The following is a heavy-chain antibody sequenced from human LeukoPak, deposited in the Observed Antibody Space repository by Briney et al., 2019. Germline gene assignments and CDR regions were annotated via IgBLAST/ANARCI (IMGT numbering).Heavy chain of an antibody. CDR1: GYTFTGYY. Sequence: ASVKVSCKASGYTFTGYYMHWVRQAPGQGLEWMGWINPNSGGTNYAQKFQGRVTMTRDTSISTAYMELSRLRSDDTAVYYCVRAPTPGSYSEYFQHWGQGTLVTVSS. V-gene: IGHV1-2*02. CDR3: VRAPTPGSYSEYFQH. D-gene: IGHD3-10*01. CDR2: INPNSGGT. J-gene: IGHJ1*01.